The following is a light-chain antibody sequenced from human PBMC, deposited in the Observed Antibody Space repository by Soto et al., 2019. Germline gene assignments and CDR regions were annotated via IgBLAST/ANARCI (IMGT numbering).Light chain of an antibody. CDR3: SSYTSSSSVL. CDR1: SSDIGGYNY. J-gene: IGLJ3*02. CDR2: EVT. V-gene: IGLV2-14*01. Sequence: QSALTQPASVSGSPGQSITISCTGTSSDIGGYNYVSWYQQYPGKAPKLMIYEVTNRPSGVSNRFSGAKSGTTASLTISGLQAEDEADYYCSSYTSSSSVLFGGGTKLTVL.